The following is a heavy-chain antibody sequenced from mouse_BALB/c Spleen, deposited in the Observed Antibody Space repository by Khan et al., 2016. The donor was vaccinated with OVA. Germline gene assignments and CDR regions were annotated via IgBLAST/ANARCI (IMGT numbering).Heavy chain of an antibody. Sequence: QVQLQQPGAELVKPGASVKLSCEASGYTFTSYWMHWVKQRPGQGLDWIGYINPSDGRTHYNEQFKNKATLTVDTSSKTVFMQISSLTSEDSAVYYCARGGYGSLAYWGQGTLVTVSA. CDR2: INPSDGRT. J-gene: IGHJ3*01. CDR3: ARGGYGSLAY. CDR1: GYTFTSYW. V-gene: IGHV1S81*02. D-gene: IGHD2-10*02.